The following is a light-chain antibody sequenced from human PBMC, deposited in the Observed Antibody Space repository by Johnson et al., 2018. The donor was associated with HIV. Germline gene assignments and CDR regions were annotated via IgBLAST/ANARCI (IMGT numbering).Light chain of an antibody. CDR1: SSNIGNNY. Sequence: QSILTQPPSVSAAPGQRVSISCSGSSSNIGNNYVSWYQQVPGTAPKLLIYDNNRRPSGIPDRFSGSKSGTSATLGITGLQTGDEADYYCGTWDSSLSSLYFFGTGTKVTVL. CDR2: DNN. CDR3: GTWDSSLSSLYF. J-gene: IGLJ1*01. V-gene: IGLV1-51*01.